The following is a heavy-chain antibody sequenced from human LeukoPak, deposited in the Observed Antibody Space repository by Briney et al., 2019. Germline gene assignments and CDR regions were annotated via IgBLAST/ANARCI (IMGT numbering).Heavy chain of an antibody. V-gene: IGHV3-23*01. J-gene: IGHJ4*02. Sequence: PGGSLRVSCAASGFTFSSYAMSWVRQARGKGLEWVSAISGSGGSTYYADSVKGRFTISRDNSKNTLYLQMNSLRAEDTAVYYCAKSPLEWLPYYFDYWGQGTLVTVSS. CDR3: AKSPLEWLPYYFDY. CDR2: ISGSGGST. CDR1: GFTFSSYA. D-gene: IGHD3-3*01.